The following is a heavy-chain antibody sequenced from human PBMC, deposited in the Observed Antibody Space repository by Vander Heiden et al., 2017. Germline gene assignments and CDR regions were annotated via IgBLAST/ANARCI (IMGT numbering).Heavy chain of an antibody. CDR2: SSGGGGGT. J-gene: IGHJ6*02. CDR3: TKATFSGSYYDYSYYGMDV. V-gene: IGHV3-23*01. CDR1: GFSFISYA. D-gene: IGHD1-26*01. Sequence: EVQLLESGGGLVQPGGSLRLSCAASGFSFISYAMGWVRQAPGKGLEWVSGSSGGGGGTYYADSVKGRFTISRDNSKNTLYLQMNSLRAEDTAVYYCTKATFSGSYYDYSYYGMDVWGQGTTVTVSS.